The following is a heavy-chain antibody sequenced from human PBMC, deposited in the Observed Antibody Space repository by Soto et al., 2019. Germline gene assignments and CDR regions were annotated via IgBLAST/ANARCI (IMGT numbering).Heavy chain of an antibody. CDR2: INHSGST. D-gene: IGHD5-12*01. Sequence: QVQLQQWGAGLLKPSETLSLTCAVYGGSFSGYYWSWIRQPPGKGLEWIGEINHSGSTNYNPSLKSRVTISVDTSKNQFSLKLSSVTAADTAVYYCARGPRGYNYLFYYYGMDVWGQGTTVTVSS. CDR1: GGSFSGYY. J-gene: IGHJ6*02. CDR3: ARGPRGYNYLFYYYGMDV. V-gene: IGHV4-34*01.